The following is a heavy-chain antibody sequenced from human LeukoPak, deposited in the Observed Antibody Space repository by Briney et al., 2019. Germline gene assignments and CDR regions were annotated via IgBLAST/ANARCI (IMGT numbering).Heavy chain of an antibody. Sequence: KPSETLSLTCTVSGGSISSYYWSRIRQPPGKGLEWIGYIYYSGSTNYNPSLKSRVTISVDTSKNQFSLKLSSVTAADTAVYYCASSPRVDTAMVLFDPWGQGTLVTVSS. CDR3: ASSPRVDTAMVLFDP. CDR1: GGSISSYY. D-gene: IGHD5-18*01. V-gene: IGHV4-59*01. CDR2: IYYSGST. J-gene: IGHJ5*02.